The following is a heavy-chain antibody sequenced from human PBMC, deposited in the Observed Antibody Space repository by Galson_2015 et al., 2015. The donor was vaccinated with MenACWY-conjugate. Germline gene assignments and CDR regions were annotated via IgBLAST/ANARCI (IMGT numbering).Heavy chain of an antibody. CDR1: GLTFSNVW. Sequence: SLRLSCATSGLTFSNVWMSWVRQAPGKGLEWVARIKCRTDGGTTAYATPVKGSFTILKDDSAITLYLQMDRLKIEDTAMYFCTRGPYVGASRWLFDPWGQGTLVTVSS. CDR3: TRGPYVGASRWLFDP. V-gene: IGHV3-15*01. D-gene: IGHD6-13*01. CDR2: IKCRTDGGTT. J-gene: IGHJ5*02.